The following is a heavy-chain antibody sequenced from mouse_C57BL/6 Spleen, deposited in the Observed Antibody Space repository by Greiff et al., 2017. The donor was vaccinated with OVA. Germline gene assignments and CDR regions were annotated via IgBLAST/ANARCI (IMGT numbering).Heavy chain of an antibody. V-gene: IGHV5-15*01. CDR3: ARQGSSGYPFAY. J-gene: IGHJ3*01. Sequence: DVKLVESGGGLVQPGGSLKLSCAASGFTFSDYGMAWVRQAPRKGPEWVAFISNLAYSIYYADTVTGRFTISRENAKNTLYLEMSSLRSEDTAMYYCARQGSSGYPFAYWGQGTLVTVSA. D-gene: IGHD3-2*02. CDR2: ISNLAYSI. CDR1: GFTFSDYG.